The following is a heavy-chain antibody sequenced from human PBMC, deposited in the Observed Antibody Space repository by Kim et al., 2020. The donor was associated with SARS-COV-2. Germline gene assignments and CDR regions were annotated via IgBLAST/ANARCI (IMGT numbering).Heavy chain of an antibody. J-gene: IGHJ2*01. CDR3: ARGPVDPKDGWYFDV. V-gene: IGHV3-33*01. Sequence: GGSLRLSCVASGFSFSSYGMHWVRQAPGKGLEWVAFISYDGSDKFYADSVKGRFTISRDNSNNTLSLQTNSLRAEDTAVFYCARGPVDPKDGWYFDVWGRGTLVTVSS. CDR2: ISYDGSDK. CDR1: GFSFSSYG. D-gene: IGHD5-12*01.